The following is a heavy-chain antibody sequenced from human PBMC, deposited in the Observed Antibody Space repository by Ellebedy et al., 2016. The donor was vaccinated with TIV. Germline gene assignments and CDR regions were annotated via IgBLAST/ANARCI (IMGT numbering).Heavy chain of an antibody. CDR3: VRSYKRTARDAFDI. CDR2: IYFNGTT. J-gene: IGHJ3*02. Sequence: MPSETLSLTCAVSAATISATSYYWGWIRQSPGMGLEWIGSIYFNGTTSYNPSLQSRVTISIDTSKDQFSLKLRSVTAADTAVYYCVRSYKRTARDAFDIWGQGTMVTVSS. V-gene: IGHV4-39*07. D-gene: IGHD1-14*01. CDR1: AATISATSYY.